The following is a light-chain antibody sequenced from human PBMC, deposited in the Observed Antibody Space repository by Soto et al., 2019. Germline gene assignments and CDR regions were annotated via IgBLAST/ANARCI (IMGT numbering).Light chain of an antibody. CDR1: EDINNN. J-gene: IGKJ4*01. CDR3: QHFHNLPVT. V-gene: IGKV1-33*01. Sequence: DIQMTQSPSSLSASVGDRVTITCQASEDINNNLNWYQQKPGEAPKLLISDASNLETGDPSRFSGGGSVTHFTFTISSLQPEDIATYYCQHFHNLPVTFGGGTKVEMK. CDR2: DAS.